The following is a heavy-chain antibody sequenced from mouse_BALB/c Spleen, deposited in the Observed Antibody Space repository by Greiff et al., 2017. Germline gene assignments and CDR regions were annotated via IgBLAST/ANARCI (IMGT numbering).Heavy chain of an antibody. J-gene: IGHJ4*01. CDR3: ARYGSSGYWGAMDY. CDR2: ISYSGST. V-gene: IGHV3-8*02. CDR1: GDSITSGY. D-gene: IGHD3-1*01. Sequence: EVQLVESGPSLVKPSQTLSLTCSVTGDSITSGYWNWIRKFPGNKLEYMGYISYSGSTYYNPSLKSRISITRDTSKNQYYLQLNSVTTEDTATYYCARYGSSGYWGAMDYWGQGTSVTVSS.